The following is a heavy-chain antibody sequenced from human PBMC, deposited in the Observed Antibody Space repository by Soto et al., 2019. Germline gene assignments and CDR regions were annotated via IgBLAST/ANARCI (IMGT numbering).Heavy chain of an antibody. J-gene: IGHJ3*02. CDR3: AKQDRYCSGGSCYFLDFDI. CDR1: GFTFSSYS. CDR2: ISGSGGSI. Sequence: RGSLRISFAASGFTFSSYSINWVGRSPGKGLEWVSDISGSGGSIYYADSVKGRFTISRDNSKNTLYLQMNSLRAEDTAVYYCAKQDRYCSGGSCYFLDFDIWGQGTMVTVSS. D-gene: IGHD2-15*01. V-gene: IGHV3-23*01.